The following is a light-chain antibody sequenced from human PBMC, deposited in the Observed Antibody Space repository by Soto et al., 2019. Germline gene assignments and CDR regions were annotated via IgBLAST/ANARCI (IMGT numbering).Light chain of an antibody. J-gene: IGLJ3*02. Sequence: QAVVTQPRSVSGTPGQRVTISCSGGSSNIGTYTVNWYQQLPETAPKLLIYTDYQRPSGVPDRFSGSKSGTLSSLAISGLQSEDESYYYFASWDDSLNGGVFGGGTKFTVL. CDR3: ASWDDSLNGGV. CDR1: SSNIGTYT. V-gene: IGLV1-44*01. CDR2: TDY.